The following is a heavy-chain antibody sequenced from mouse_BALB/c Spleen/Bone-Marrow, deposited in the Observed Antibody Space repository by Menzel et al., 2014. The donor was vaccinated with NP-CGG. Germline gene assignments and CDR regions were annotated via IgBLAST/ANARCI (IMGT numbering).Heavy chain of an antibody. Sequence: EVKLVESGGGLVQPGGSRKLSCEASGITFSSFGMHWVRQAPEKGLEWVAYISRGSSTIYYADTVKGRFTISRDNPKNTLFLQMTSLRSEDTTMYYCXRXYGYSMDYWGQGTSVTVSS. D-gene: IGHD1-1*01. CDR2: ISRGSSTI. V-gene: IGHV5-17*02. CDR3: XRXYGYSMDY. J-gene: IGHJ4*01. CDR1: GITFSSFG.